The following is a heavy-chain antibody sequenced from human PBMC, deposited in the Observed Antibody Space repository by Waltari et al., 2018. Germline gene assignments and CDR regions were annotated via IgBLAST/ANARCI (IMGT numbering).Heavy chain of an antibody. J-gene: IGHJ4*02. CDR3: ARQTPIRAVAGPLGY. V-gene: IGHV4-39*01. CDR1: GGSISSSSYS. D-gene: IGHD6-19*01. Sequence: QLQLQESGPGLVKPSEPLSLTCTVSGGSISSSSYSWGWLRPPPGKGLEWIGSIYYSGSTYYNPSLKSRVTISVDTSKNQFSLKLSSVTAADTAVYYCARQTPIRAVAGPLGYWGQGTLVTVSS. CDR2: IYYSGST.